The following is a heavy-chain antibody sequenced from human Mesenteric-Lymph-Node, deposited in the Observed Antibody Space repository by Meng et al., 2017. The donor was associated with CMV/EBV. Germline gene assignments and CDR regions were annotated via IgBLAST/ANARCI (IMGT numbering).Heavy chain of an antibody. V-gene: IGHV3-48*04. Sequence: GESLKISCAASGFTFSSYSMNWVRQAPGKGLQWVSHISGSSATIYYADSVKGRFTISRDNAKSSLYLQMNSLRAEDTAVYYCAREGPAYYDFWSGYYPDAFDIWGQGTMVTVSS. J-gene: IGHJ3*02. CDR2: ISGSSATI. D-gene: IGHD3-3*01. CDR1: GFTFSSYS. CDR3: AREGPAYYDFWSGYYPDAFDI.